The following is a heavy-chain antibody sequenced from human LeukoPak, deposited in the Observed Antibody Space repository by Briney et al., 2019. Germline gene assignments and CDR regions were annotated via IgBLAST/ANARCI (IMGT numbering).Heavy chain of an antibody. J-gene: IGHJ6*03. CDR1: GGSFSGYY. V-gene: IGHV4-34*01. CDR2: INHSGST. CDR3: ARQLLGGGDGYGDYVSYYYMDV. D-gene: IGHD4-17*01. Sequence: SETLSLTCAVYGGSFSGYYWSWIRQPPGKGLEWIGEINHSGSTNYNPSLKSRVTISVDTSKNQFSLKLSSVTAADTAVYYCARQLLGGGDGYGDYVSYYYMDVWGKGTTVTVSS.